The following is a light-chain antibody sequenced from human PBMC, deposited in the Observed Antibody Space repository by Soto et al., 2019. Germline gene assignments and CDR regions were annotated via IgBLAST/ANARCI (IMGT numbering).Light chain of an antibody. CDR1: SSDVGGYNY. CDR2: EVN. CDR3: SSYAGSNNYV. J-gene: IGLJ7*01. V-gene: IGLV2-8*01. Sequence: QSVLTQPPSASGSPGQSVAISCTGTSSDVGGYNYVSRYQLHPGKAPKLMIYEVNMRPSGVPDRFSGSKSGNTASLTVSGLRAEDEADYYCSSYAGSNNYVFGTGTQLTVL.